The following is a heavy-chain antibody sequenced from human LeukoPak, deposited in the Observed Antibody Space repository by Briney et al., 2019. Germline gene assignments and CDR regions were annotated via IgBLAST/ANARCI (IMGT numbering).Heavy chain of an antibody. J-gene: IGHJ4*02. D-gene: IGHD3-10*01. CDR2: IYPGDSDT. CDR3: ARHSTYYYGSGSYYNQDY. CDR1: GYSFTSYW. V-gene: IGHV5-51*01. Sequence: GGSLKISCKGSGYSFTSYWIGWVRQMPGKGLEWMGIIYPGDSDTRYSPSFQGQVTISADKPISTAYLQWSSLKASDTAMYYCARHSTYYYGSGSYYNQDYWGQGTLVTVSS.